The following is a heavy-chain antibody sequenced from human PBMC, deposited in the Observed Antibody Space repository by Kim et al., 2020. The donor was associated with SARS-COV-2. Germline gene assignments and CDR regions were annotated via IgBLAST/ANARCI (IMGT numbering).Heavy chain of an antibody. D-gene: IGHD2-21*02. J-gene: IGHJ3*02. V-gene: IGHV3-74*01. Sequence: YADYVKGRFTTSRDNAKNTLHLQMNSLRAEDTAVYYCARPSETALPGSFDIWGPGTMVTVSS. CDR3: ARPSETALPGSFDI.